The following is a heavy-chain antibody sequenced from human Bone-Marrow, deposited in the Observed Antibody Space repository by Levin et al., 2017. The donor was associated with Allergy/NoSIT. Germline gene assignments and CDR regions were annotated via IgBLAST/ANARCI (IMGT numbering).Heavy chain of an antibody. CDR3: ARVMANCPGGSCDSSWFDP. CDR1: GFTFSDHY. V-gene: IGHV3-72*01. D-gene: IGHD2-15*01. CDR2: TRNKANSYTT. Sequence: SCAASGFTFSDHYMDWVRQAPGKGLEWVGRTRNKANSYTTEYAASVKGRFTISRDDSKNSLYLQMNSLKTEDTAVYYCARVMANCPGGSCDSSWFDPWGQGTLVTVSS. J-gene: IGHJ5*02.